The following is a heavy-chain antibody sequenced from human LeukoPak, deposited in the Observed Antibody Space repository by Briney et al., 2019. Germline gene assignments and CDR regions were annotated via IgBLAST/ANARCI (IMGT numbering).Heavy chain of an antibody. D-gene: IGHD5-24*01. CDR1: GFTFSDYG. CDR2: IWHDGSNK. Sequence: PGGSLRLSCAASGFTFSDYGLHWVRQAPGKGLEWVALIWHDGSNKYYADSVMGRFTISRDNSNNTVYLQMNSLRAEDTAMYYCAKDGDAYTEFYYYYMDVWGNGTTVTVSS. CDR3: AKDGDAYTEFYYYYMDV. V-gene: IGHV3-33*06. J-gene: IGHJ6*03.